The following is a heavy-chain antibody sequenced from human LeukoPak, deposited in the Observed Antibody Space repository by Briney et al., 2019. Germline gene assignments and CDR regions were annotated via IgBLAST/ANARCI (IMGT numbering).Heavy chain of an antibody. D-gene: IGHD3-9*01. J-gene: IGHJ5*02. Sequence: PSETLSLTCTVSGGSISNYYWCWIRQPPGKGLEWIGYIYSSGSTKYNPSLKSRVTISVDTSKNRFSLSLSPVTAADTAVYYCARSYYDTLTGLWNWFDPWAREPWSPSPQ. V-gene: IGHV4-59*01. CDR3: ARSYYDTLTGLWNWFDP. CDR1: GGSISNYY. CDR2: IYSSGST.